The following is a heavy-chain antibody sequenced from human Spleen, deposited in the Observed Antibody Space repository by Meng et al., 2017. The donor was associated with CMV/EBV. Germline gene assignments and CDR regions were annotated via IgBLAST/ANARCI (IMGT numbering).Heavy chain of an antibody. D-gene: IGHD6-13*01. Sequence: GESLKISCAVSQFTFSTYSMNWVRQAPGRGLEWVSSISSSSGSSGYADSVKGRFTISRDNAKNSLYLQMNSLRAEDTAVYYCAREDHYSSSFDYWGQGTLVTVSS. CDR2: ISSSSGSS. CDR1: QFTFSTYS. J-gene: IGHJ4*02. V-gene: IGHV3-21*01. CDR3: AREDHYSSSFDY.